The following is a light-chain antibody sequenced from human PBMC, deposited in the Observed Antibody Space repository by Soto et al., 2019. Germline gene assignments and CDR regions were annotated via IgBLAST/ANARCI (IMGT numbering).Light chain of an antibody. CDR1: SSDVGGYNY. CDR3: SSYTSSSTFV. CDR2: EVS. V-gene: IGLV2-14*01. Sequence: QSALTQPASVSGSPGQSITISCTGTSSDVGGYNYVSWYQQHPGKAPKLMIYEVSNRPSGVSNRFSGSKSGNTASLTISGPQAEDEADYYCSSYTSSSTFVFGPGTKLSVL. J-gene: IGLJ1*01.